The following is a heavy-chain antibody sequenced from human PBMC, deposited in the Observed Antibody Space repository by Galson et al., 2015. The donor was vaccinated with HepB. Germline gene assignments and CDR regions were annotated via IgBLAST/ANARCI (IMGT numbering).Heavy chain of an antibody. CDR2: ISYDGSNK. V-gene: IGHV3-30-3*01. D-gene: IGHD4-11*01. CDR1: GFTFSSYA. Sequence: LRLSCAASGFTFSSYAMHWVRQAPGKGLEWVAVISYDGSNKYYADSVRGRFTISRDNSKNTLYLQMNSLRAEDTAVYYCASLTVEGLFDYWGQGTLVTVSS. J-gene: IGHJ4*02. CDR3: ASLTVEGLFDY.